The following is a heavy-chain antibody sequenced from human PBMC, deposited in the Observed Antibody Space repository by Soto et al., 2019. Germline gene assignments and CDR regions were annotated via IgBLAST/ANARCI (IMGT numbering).Heavy chain of an antibody. CDR3: AKGPPAYRYFQH. V-gene: IGHV4-39*01. D-gene: IGHD2-21*01. Sequence: SETLSLTCTVSGGSITSSSYYWGWIRQPPGKGLEWIGSIYYSGSTYYNPSLKSRVTISVDTSKNQFSLKLSSVTAADTAVYYCAKGPPAYRYFQHWGQGTLVTVSS. CDR1: GGSITSSSYY. CDR2: IYYSGST. J-gene: IGHJ1*01.